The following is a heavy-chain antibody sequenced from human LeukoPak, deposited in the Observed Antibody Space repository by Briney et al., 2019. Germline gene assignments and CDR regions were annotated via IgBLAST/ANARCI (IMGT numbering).Heavy chain of an antibody. V-gene: IGHV3-30*04. Sequence: GGALRLSCAASGFTFSSYAMHWVRQAPGKGLEWVAVISYDGSNKYYADSVKGRFTISRDNSKNTLYLQMNSLRAEDTAVYYCARALQYYDILTGYHWGQGTLVTVSS. D-gene: IGHD3-9*01. CDR3: ARALQYYDILTGYH. CDR1: GFTFSSYA. CDR2: ISYDGSNK. J-gene: IGHJ5*02.